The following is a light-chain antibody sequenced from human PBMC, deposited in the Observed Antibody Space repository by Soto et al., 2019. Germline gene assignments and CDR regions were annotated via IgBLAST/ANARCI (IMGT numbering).Light chain of an antibody. J-gene: IGKJ1*01. Sequence: DLQGIPSAPTLAASVGDGVTITCRASQTISTWMAWYQQKPGKAPKLLVYDASTLQSGVPSRFSGSGSGTEITLTISSLQPDDFATYYCQHYSSYSEAVGQGTKVDIK. V-gene: IGKV1-5*01. CDR3: QHYSSYSEA. CDR1: QTISTW. CDR2: DAS.